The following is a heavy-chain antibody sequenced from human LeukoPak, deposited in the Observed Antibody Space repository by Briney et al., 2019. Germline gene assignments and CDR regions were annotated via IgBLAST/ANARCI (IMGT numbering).Heavy chain of an antibody. Sequence: SGGSLRLSCAASGFTFSSYAMSWVRQAPGKGLEWVSAISGSGGSTYYADSVKGRSTISRDNSKNTLYLQMNSLRAEDTAVYYCAKKGELGNYFDYWGQGTLVTVSS. CDR3: AKKGELGNYFDY. CDR2: ISGSGGST. J-gene: IGHJ4*02. CDR1: GFTFSSYA. D-gene: IGHD7-27*01. V-gene: IGHV3-23*01.